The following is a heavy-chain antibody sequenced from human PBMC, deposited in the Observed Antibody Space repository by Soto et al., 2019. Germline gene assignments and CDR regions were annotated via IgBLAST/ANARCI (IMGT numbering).Heavy chain of an antibody. CDR1: GYTFTGYY. CDR3: ARGVGAQQWLVGGWFAP. J-gene: IGHJ5*02. D-gene: IGHD6-19*01. CDR2: INPNSGGT. V-gene: IGHV1-2*02. Sequence: QVQLVQSGAEVKKPGASVKVSCKASGYTFTGYYMHWVRQAPGQGLEWMGWINPNSGGTNYAQKFQGRVTMTRDTSISTAYMELGRVRSDDTAVYYCARGVGAQQWLVGGWFAPWGQGTLVTVSS.